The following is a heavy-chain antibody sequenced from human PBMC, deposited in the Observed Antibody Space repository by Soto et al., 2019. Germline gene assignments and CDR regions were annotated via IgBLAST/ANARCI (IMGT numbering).Heavy chain of an antibody. D-gene: IGHD2-15*01. J-gene: IGHJ5*01. CDR1: GFTFTTYA. CDR3: AKSRRELQMVGHRFDP. CDR2: ISSTGAST. Sequence: GGSLRLSCATSGFTFTTYAMTWVRQAPEKGLEWVSTISSTGASTFYADSVRGRFTISRDNSKNIVYLQMNSLTAEDTAVYYCAKSRRELQMVGHRFDPWGPGTLVTVSS. V-gene: IGHV3-23*01.